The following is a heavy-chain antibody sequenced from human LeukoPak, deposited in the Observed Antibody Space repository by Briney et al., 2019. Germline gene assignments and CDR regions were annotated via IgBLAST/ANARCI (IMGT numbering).Heavy chain of an antibody. CDR2: IRSKANSYAT. J-gene: IGHJ4*02. CDR1: GFTFSGSA. CDR3: ARDPPCGSDCYTLDY. Sequence: GGSLRLSCAASGFTFSGSAMHWVRQASGKGLEWVGRIRSKANSYATAYAASVKGRFTISRDDSKNAAYLQMNSLKTEDTAVYYCARDPPCGSDCYTLDYWGQGTLVTVSS. D-gene: IGHD2-21*02. V-gene: IGHV3-73*01.